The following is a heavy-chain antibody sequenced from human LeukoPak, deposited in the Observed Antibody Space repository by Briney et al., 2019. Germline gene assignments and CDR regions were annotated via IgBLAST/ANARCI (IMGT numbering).Heavy chain of an antibody. CDR1: GFTFDDYA. J-gene: IGHJ4*02. CDR3: AKDGSRGWSMEYYFDY. Sequence: GRSLRLSCAASGFTFDDYAMHWVRQAPGKGLEWVSGISWNSGSIGYADSVKGRFTISRDNAKNSLYLQMNSLRAEDTALYYCAKDGSRGWSMEYYFDYWGQGTLVTVSS. V-gene: IGHV3-9*01. D-gene: IGHD6-19*01. CDR2: ISWNSGSI.